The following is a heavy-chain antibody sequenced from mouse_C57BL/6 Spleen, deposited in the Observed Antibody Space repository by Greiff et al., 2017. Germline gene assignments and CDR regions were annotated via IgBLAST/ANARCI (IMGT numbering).Heavy chain of an antibody. D-gene: IGHD4-1*01. J-gene: IGHJ2*01. CDR2: INPSSGYT. CDR1: GYTFTSYT. Sequence: VQLQQSGAELARPGASVKMSCKASGYTFTSYTMHWVKQRPGQGLEWIGYINPSSGYTKYNQKFKDKATLTADKSSSTAYMQLSSLTSEDSAVYYCARSRTGTDYFDYWGQGTTLTVSS. CDR3: ARSRTGTDYFDY. V-gene: IGHV1-4*01.